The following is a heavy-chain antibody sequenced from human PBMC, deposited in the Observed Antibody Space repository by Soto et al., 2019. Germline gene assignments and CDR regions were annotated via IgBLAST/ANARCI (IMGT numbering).Heavy chain of an antibody. J-gene: IGHJ4*02. CDR3: ARDSPEVPAAPCFDS. D-gene: IGHD2-2*01. Sequence: ASVKVSCKASGYTFTSYAMHWVRHAPGQRLEWMGWINAGNGNTKYSQKFQGRVAITRDTSASTAYMELSSLRSEDTAVYYCARDSPEVPAAPCFDSWGEGPLVTVS. V-gene: IGHV1-3*01. CDR1: GYTFTSYA. CDR2: INAGNGNT.